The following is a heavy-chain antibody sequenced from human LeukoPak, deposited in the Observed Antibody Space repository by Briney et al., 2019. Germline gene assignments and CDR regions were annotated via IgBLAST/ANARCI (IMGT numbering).Heavy chain of an antibody. CDR1: GFTFDDYT. Sequence: GGSLRLSCAASGFTFDDYTMHWVRQVPGKGLEWVSAISGSGGSTYYADSVKGRFTISRDNSKNTLYLQMNSLRAEDTAVYYCAKPARTDYTDYWGQGTLVTVSS. V-gene: IGHV3-23*01. CDR3: AKPARTDYTDY. CDR2: ISGSGGST. J-gene: IGHJ4*02. D-gene: IGHD1-14*01.